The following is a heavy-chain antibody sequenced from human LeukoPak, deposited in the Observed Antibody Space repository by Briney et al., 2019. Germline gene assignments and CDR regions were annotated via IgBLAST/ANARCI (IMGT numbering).Heavy chain of an antibody. Sequence: SETLSLTCTVSGGSISSGDYYWGWLRQPPGKGLEWIGYIYYSGSTYYNPSLKRRVTISVHTSKNQFSLKLSSVTAADTAVYYCARGLNYYDSSGYYGPYWYFDLWGRGTLVTVSS. V-gene: IGHV4-30-4*01. CDR2: IYYSGST. CDR1: GGSISSGDYY. CDR3: ARGLNYYDSSGYYGPYWYFDL. J-gene: IGHJ2*01. D-gene: IGHD3-22*01.